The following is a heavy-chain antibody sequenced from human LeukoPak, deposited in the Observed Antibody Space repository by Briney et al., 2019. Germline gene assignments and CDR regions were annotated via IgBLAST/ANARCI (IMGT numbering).Heavy chain of an antibody. Sequence: GGSLTLSCAASGFTFSSYAMSWVRQAPGKGLEWVSAISGSDGSTYYADSVKGRFTISRDNSKNPLYLQLSSLRAADTAVYYCANTMVRGSYNKDVWGQGTTVTVSS. CDR2: ISGSDGST. D-gene: IGHD3-10*01. V-gene: IGHV3-23*01. CDR1: GFTFSSYA. J-gene: IGHJ6*02. CDR3: ANTMVRGSYNKDV.